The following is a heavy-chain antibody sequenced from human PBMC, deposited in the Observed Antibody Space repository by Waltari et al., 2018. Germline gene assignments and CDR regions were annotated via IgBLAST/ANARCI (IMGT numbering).Heavy chain of an antibody. Sequence: QVQLVQSGAEVKKPGASVKVSCKASGYTFARYDINWVRQATGQGREWMGWMKPNRGNTGYAQKFQGRGTMTRNTSKSTAYWELSSLRSEDTAVYYCARLGQGSSSRFDPWGQGTLVTVSS. J-gene: IGHJ5*02. V-gene: IGHV1-8*01. D-gene: IGHD6-6*01. CDR2: MKPNRGNT. CDR3: ARLGQGSSSRFDP. CDR1: GYTFARYD.